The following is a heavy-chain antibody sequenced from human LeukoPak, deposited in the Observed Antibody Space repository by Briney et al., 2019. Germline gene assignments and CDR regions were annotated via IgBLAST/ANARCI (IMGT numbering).Heavy chain of an antibody. CDR2: INHSGST. J-gene: IGHJ4*02. Sequence: PSETLSLTCAVYGGSFSGYYWSWIRQPPGKGLEWIGEINHSGSTNYNPSLKSRVTISVDTSKNQFSLKLSSVTAADTAVYYCARGRYYYDVGLAFYPKRPYMYFDYWGQGTLVTVSS. V-gene: IGHV4-34*01. CDR1: GGSFSGYY. D-gene: IGHD3-22*01. CDR3: ARGRYYYDVGLAFYPKRPYMYFDY.